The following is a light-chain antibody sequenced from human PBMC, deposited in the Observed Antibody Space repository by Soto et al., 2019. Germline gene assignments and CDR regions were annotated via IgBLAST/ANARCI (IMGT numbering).Light chain of an antibody. Sequence: DIQMTQSPSSLSASVGDRVTITCRARQGISNWLAWYRQKPGKAPDLLISSASSLQSGVPSRFSGSGSGTDFTLTISSLQPEDFAIYYCQQTHSFPITFGQGTRLEIK. CDR3: QQTHSFPIT. CDR2: SAS. V-gene: IGKV1D-12*01. J-gene: IGKJ5*01. CDR1: QGISNW.